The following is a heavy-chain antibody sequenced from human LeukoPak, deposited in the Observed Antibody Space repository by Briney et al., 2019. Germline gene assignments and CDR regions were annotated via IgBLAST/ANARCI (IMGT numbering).Heavy chain of an antibody. CDR3: AREKTGAGLDY. Sequence: GSLRLSCAASGFTVSSNYMSWVRQAPGKGLEWVSVIYSGGSTSYADSVKGRFAISRDNSKNTLYLQMNSLRAEDTAVYYCAREKTGAGLDYWGQGTLVTVSS. V-gene: IGHV3-66*02. CDR2: IYSGGST. CDR1: GFTVSSNY. J-gene: IGHJ4*02.